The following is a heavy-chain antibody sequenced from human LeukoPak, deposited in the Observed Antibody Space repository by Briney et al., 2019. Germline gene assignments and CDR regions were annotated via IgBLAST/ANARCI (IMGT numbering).Heavy chain of an antibody. Sequence: GGSLRLSCAASGSTFSSYWMHWVRQAPGKGLVWVSRINGDGSSTTYADAVKGRFTISRDNAKNTLYLQMSSLRAEDTAVYYCARRGLVPAFDIWGQGTMVTVAS. V-gene: IGHV3-74*01. CDR3: ARRGLVPAFDI. D-gene: IGHD2-2*01. CDR1: GSTFSSYW. J-gene: IGHJ3*02. CDR2: INGDGSST.